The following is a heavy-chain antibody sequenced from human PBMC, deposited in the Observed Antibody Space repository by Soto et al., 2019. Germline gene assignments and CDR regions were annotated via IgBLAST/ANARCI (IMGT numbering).Heavy chain of an antibody. CDR1: GYTFASYA. Sequence: QVQLVQSGAEVKKPGASVKVSCKASGYTFASYAISWMRQAPGQGLEWMGWLSAYNGNTNDAQKHQGRVTMTTDTSTSTDYMELRCLRSDDTAVYYCASDPPPPDSWGQGTLVTVSS. CDR2: LSAYNGNT. J-gene: IGHJ5*01. V-gene: IGHV1-18*01. CDR3: ASDPPPPDS.